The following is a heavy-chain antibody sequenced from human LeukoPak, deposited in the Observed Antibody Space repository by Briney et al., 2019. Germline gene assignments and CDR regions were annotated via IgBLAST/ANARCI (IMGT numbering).Heavy chain of an antibody. J-gene: IGHJ6*03. CDR2: ISYDGSNK. CDR1: GFTFSSYG. V-gene: IGHV3-30*03. CDR3: ARGHYYMGV. Sequence: GGSLRLSCAASGFTFSSYGMHWVRQAPGKGLEWVAVISYDGSNKYYADSVKGRFTISRDNAKNSLYLQMNSLRAEDTAVYYCARGHYYMGVWGKGTTVTISS.